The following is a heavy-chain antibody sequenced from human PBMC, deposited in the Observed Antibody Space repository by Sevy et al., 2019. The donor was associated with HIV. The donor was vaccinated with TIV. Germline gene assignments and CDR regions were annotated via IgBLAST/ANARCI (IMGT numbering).Heavy chain of an antibody. CDR3: ARDLPPSATSVAHFDC. CDR2: ISNSGTSM. J-gene: IGHJ4*02. Sequence: GGSLRLSCVASGFTFSSYKMNWVRQAPGKGLEWVSYISNSGTSMYYSDSVKGRFTISIDKARNSLYLQMNSLRAEDTAVYYCARDLPPSATSVAHFDCWGQWTLVPVSS. V-gene: IGHV3-48*03. D-gene: IGHD4-17*01. CDR1: GFTFSSYK.